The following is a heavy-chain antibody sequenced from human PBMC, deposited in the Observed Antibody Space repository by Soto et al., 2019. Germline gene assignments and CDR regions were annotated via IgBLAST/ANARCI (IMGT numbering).Heavy chain of an antibody. CDR3: ARKERCSGGSCYLWFAP. D-gene: IGHD2-15*01. Sequence: QVQLQESGPGLVKPSQTLSLTCTVSGGSISSGGYYWSWIRQHPGKGLEWIGYIYYSGSTYYNPSLKSRVTISVDTSKNQFSLKLSSVTAADTAVYYCARKERCSGGSCYLWFAPWGQGTLVTVSS. CDR1: GGSISSGGYY. J-gene: IGHJ5*02. V-gene: IGHV4-31*03. CDR2: IYYSGST.